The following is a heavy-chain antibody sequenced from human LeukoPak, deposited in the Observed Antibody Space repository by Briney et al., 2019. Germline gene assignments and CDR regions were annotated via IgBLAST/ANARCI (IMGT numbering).Heavy chain of an antibody. D-gene: IGHD3-22*01. CDR3: ARLPPYYYDSSGYPDY. V-gene: IGHV5-51*01. J-gene: IGHJ4*02. CDR1: GYSFTSYW. CDR2: IYPGDSDT. Sequence: GESLKISCKGSGYSFTSYWIGWVRQMPGKGLEWMGIIYPGDSDTRYSPSFQGQVTISADKSISTAYLQWSSLEASDTAMYYCARLPPYYYDSSGYPDYWGQGTLVTVSS.